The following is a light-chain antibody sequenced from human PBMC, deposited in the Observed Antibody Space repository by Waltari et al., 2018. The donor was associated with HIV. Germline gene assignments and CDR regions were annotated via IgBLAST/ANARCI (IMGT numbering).Light chain of an antibody. V-gene: IGLV2-11*01. CDR1: SSDVGGYHD. Sequence: QSALTQPRSVSGSPGQSVTISCTGTSSDVGGYHDVSWYQQHPGKASKLMIYDVSKRPSGVPDRFSGSKSGNTASLTISGLQAEDEADYYCCSYAGSYTYVFGTGTKVTVL. CDR3: CSYAGSYTYV. J-gene: IGLJ1*01. CDR2: DVS.